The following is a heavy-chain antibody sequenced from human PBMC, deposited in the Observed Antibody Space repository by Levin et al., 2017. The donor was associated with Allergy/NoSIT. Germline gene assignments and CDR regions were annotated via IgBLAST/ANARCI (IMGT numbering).Heavy chain of an antibody. CDR1: GGSISSGGYY. CDR2: IYYSGST. J-gene: IGHJ4*02. Sequence: SQTLSLTCTVSGGSISSGGYYWIWLRQHPGKGLEWIGYIYYSGSTYYNPSLKSRVTISVGTSKNQFSLKLSSVTAADTAVYYCARALAVYGDYVFDYWGQGTLVTVSS. CDR3: ARALAVYGDYVFDY. D-gene: IGHD4-17*01. V-gene: IGHV4-31*03.